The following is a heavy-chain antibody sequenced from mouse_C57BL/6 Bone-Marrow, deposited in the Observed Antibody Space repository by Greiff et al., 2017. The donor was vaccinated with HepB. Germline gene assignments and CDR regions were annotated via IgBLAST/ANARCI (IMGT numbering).Heavy chain of an antibody. CDR3: AREIFYGSSPYWYFDV. CDR1: GYTFTDYY. J-gene: IGHJ1*03. CDR2: INPYNGGT. D-gene: IGHD1-1*01. V-gene: IGHV1-19*01. Sequence: VQLQQSGPVLVKPGASVKMSCKASGYTFTDYYMNWVKQSHGKSLEWIGVINPYNGGTSYNQKFKGKATLTVDKSSSTAYMELNSLTSEDSAVYYCAREIFYGSSPYWYFDVWGTGTTVTVFS.